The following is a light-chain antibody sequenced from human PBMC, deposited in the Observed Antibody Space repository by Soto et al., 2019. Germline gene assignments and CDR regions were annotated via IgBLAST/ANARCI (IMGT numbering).Light chain of an antibody. V-gene: IGLV1-47*01. CDR1: SSNIGRNS. CDR2: MNN. J-gene: IGLJ3*02. CDR3: AAWDDSLSVWV. Sequence: QSALTQSPSASGTPGQRVTISCSGSSSNIGRNSVYWFQQLLGTAPKLLIYMNNQRPSGVPDRFSGSKSGTSASLAISGLRSEDEADYYCAAWDDSLSVWVFGGGTKLTVL.